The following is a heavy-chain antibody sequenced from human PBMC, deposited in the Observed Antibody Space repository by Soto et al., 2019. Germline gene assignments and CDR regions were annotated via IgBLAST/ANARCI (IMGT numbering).Heavy chain of an antibody. CDR3: AKDGYGDPYYYYGMDV. J-gene: IGHJ6*02. CDR2: ISYDGSNK. CDR1: GVTFSSYG. Sequence: GGSLRLSCAASGVTFSSYGMHWVRQAPGKGLEWVAVISYDGSNKYYADSVKGRFTISRDNSKNTLYLQMNSLRAEDTAVYYCAKDGYGDPYYYYGMDVWGQGTTVTVS. V-gene: IGHV3-30*18. D-gene: IGHD4-17*01.